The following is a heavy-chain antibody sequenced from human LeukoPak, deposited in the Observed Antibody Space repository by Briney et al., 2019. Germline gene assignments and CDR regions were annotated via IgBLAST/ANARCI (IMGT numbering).Heavy chain of an antibody. CDR2: IYSGGST. D-gene: IGHD3-10*01. J-gene: IGHJ3*02. V-gene: IGHV3-53*01. Sequence: PGGSLRLSCAASGFTVISNYMSWVRQAPGKGLEWVSVIYSGGSTYYADSVKGRFTISGDNSKNTLYLQMNSLRAEDTAVYYCARGGSGSYYLDAFDIWGQGTMVTVSS. CDR3: ARGGSGSYYLDAFDI. CDR1: GFTVISNY.